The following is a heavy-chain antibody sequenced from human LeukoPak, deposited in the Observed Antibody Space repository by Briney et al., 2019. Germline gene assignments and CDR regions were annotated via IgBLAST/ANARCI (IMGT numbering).Heavy chain of an antibody. V-gene: IGHV3-74*01. J-gene: IGHJ5*01. CDR2: INRDGSGT. Sequence: PGGSLRLSCAASGFTFSNYWMHWVRQAPGKGLVWVSRINRDGSGTTYADSVRVRFTISRDNAKNTLYLQVNSLRAEDTAVYYCARTEGTVAYDSWGQGTLVTVSS. CDR3: ARTEGTVAYDS. D-gene: IGHD4-23*01. CDR1: GFTFSNYW.